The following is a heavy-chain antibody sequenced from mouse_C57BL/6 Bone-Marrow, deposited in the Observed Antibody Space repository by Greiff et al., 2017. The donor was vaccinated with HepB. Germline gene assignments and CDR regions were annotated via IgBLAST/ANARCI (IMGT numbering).Heavy chain of an antibody. CDR2: VFPGSGST. CDR1: GYTFTDYY. V-gene: IGHV1-75*01. D-gene: IGHD2-4*01. Sequence: VKLQESGPELVKPGASVKISCKASGYTFTDYYINWVKQRPGQGLEWIGWVFPGSGSTYYNEKFKGKATLTVDKSSSTADMLLSSLTSEDSAVYFCARARLRGEAWFAYWGQGTLVTVSA. CDR3: ARARLRGEAWFAY. J-gene: IGHJ3*01.